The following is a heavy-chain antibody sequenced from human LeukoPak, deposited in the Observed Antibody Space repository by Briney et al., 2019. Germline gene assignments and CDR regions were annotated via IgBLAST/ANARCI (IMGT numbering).Heavy chain of an antibody. D-gene: IGHD3-22*01. Sequence: SETLSLTCAVYGGSFSGYYWSWIRQPPGKGLEWIGEINHSGSTNYNPSLKSRVTISVDTSKNQFSLKLSSVTAADTAVYYCARLWGSGYYFWDYWGQGTLVTVSS. J-gene: IGHJ4*02. CDR1: GGSFSGYY. CDR3: ARLWGSGYYFWDY. CDR2: INHSGST. V-gene: IGHV4-34*01.